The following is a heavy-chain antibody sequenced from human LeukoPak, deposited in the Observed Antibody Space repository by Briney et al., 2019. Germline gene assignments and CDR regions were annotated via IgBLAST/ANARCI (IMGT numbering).Heavy chain of an antibody. V-gene: IGHV4-39*01. CDR1: GGSISSSFYY. CDR3: ARHSGP. J-gene: IGHJ5*02. Sequence: SETQSLTCTVSGGSISSSFYYWGWIRQPPGKGLGWIGSIYHGGSNYYNPSLKSRVTISVDTSRNQFSLNLSSVTAADTAVYYCARHSGPWGQGTLVAVSS. CDR2: IYHGGSN.